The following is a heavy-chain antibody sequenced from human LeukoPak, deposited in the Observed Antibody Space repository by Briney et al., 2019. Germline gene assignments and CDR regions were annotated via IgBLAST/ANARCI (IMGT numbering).Heavy chain of an antibody. CDR1: GYSISSGYY. CDR2: VYHSGST. CDR3: ARHGNYYDTSQSDP. J-gene: IGHJ5*02. Sequence: SETLSLTCAVSGYSISSGYYWGWIRQPPGKGLEWIGSVYHSGSTYYNPSLKSRVTISVDTSKNQYSLKLSSVTAADTAVYYCARHGNYYDTSQSDPRGQGTLVTVSS. D-gene: IGHD3-22*01. V-gene: IGHV4-38-2*01.